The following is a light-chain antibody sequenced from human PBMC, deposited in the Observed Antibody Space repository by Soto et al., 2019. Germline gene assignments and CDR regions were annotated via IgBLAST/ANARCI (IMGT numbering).Light chain of an antibody. CDR1: QSVSAN. V-gene: IGKV3-15*01. Sequence: EIVMTQSPATLSVSPGERATLSCRASQSVSANLAWYQQKPGQTPRLLIHGASTRATGTPAGFSGSGSGTEFTLTISSLQSEEFAVYYCQQYNDWPWTFGQGTQVEIK. J-gene: IGKJ1*01. CDR3: QQYNDWPWT. CDR2: GAS.